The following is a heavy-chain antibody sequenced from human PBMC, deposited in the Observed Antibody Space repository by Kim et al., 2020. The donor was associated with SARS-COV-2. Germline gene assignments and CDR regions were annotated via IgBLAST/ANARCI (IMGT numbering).Heavy chain of an antibody. Sequence: SVKVSCKASGGTFSSYAISCVRQAPGQGLEWMGGIIPIFGTANYAQKFQGRVTITADESTSTAYMELSSLRSEDTAVYYCASPLRYFDWSYAFDIWGQGTMVTVSS. CDR1: GGTFSSYA. CDR3: ASPLRYFDWSYAFDI. V-gene: IGHV1-69*13. J-gene: IGHJ3*02. D-gene: IGHD3-9*01. CDR2: IIPIFGTA.